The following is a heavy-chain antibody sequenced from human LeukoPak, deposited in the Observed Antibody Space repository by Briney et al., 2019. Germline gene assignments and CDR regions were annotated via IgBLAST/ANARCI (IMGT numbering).Heavy chain of an antibody. J-gene: IGHJ4*02. CDR1: GFTFSYYA. Sequence: GGSLRLSRAASGFTFSYYAMTWVRQAPGKGLEWVSTLTGSGDTTDYADSVKGRFTISRDNSKNTLYLQMNNLRADDTAVYYCAKVLKSYWVQDLDYWGQGTLVMVSS. V-gene: IGHV3-23*01. CDR2: LTGSGDTT. D-gene: IGHD3-10*01. CDR3: AKVLKSYWVQDLDY.